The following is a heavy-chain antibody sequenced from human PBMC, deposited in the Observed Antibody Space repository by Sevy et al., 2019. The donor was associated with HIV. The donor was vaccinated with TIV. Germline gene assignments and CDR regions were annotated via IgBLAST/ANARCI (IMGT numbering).Heavy chain of an antibody. CDR1: GFTFNDYY. Sequence: GGSLRLSCAASGFTFNDYYMGWVRQAPGKGLEWVANVNQDGSQKHYVGSVKGRFSVSRDNAKNSVYLQMNRLRVDDTGIYYCARELWSGDYWGQGTLVTVSS. V-gene: IGHV3-7*01. CDR3: ARELWSGDY. CDR2: VNQDGSQK. D-gene: IGHD2-21*01. J-gene: IGHJ4*02.